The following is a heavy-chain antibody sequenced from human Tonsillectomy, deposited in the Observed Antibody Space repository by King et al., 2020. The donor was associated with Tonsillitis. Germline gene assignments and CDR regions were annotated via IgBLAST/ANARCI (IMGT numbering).Heavy chain of an antibody. J-gene: IGHJ4*02. CDR3: ARAGDSSASFDF. V-gene: IGHV4-38-2*01. CDR1: AYSISSDYY. D-gene: IGHD3-22*01. CDR2: KFRSGTT. Sequence: QLQESGPGLVKPSETLSLTCAVSAYSISSDYYWGWIRQPPGKGLEWIGSKFRSGTTYNNPSLKSRVTISIDTSKNHFSLRLSSVTAADTAVYYCARAGDSSASFDFWGQGTRVTVSS.